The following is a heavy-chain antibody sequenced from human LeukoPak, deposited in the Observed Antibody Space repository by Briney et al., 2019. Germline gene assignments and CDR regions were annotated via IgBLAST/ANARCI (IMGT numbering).Heavy chain of an antibody. Sequence: GESLKISCKGSGYSFTTYWISWGRQMPGKGLEWMGRIDPSDSYTSYSPSFQGHVTISADKSISTAYLQWSSLKASDTAMYYCARRLPSSGSYYPFDYWGQGTLVTVSS. V-gene: IGHV5-10-1*01. J-gene: IGHJ4*02. CDR3: ARRLPSSGSYYPFDY. D-gene: IGHD1-26*01. CDR1: GYSFTTYW. CDR2: IDPSDSYT.